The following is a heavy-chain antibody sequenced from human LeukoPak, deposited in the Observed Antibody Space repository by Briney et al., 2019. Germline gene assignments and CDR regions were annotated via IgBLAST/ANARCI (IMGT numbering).Heavy chain of an antibody. Sequence: PSETLSLTCTVSGDSIISYYWSWVRQPPGKGLEWIGYIYYSGITNYNPSLKSRVSMSVDMSKNQLSLNLSSVTAADTAMYYCARDRGYCSGGLCYVWFDPWGQGTLVTVSS. CDR1: GDSIISYY. V-gene: IGHV4-59*01. J-gene: IGHJ5*02. D-gene: IGHD2-15*01. CDR3: ARDRGYCSGGLCYVWFDP. CDR2: IYYSGIT.